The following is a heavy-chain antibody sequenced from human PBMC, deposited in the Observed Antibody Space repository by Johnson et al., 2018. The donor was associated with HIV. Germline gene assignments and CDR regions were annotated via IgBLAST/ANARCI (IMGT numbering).Heavy chain of an antibody. CDR1: GLIFNNAW. V-gene: IGHV3-15*01. J-gene: IGHJ3*02. CDR2: IKSKSDSGTT. Sequence: VQLVESGGGSVKTGGSLRLSCVASGLIFNNAWMCLVRQAPGKGLEWVGRIKSKSDSGTTDYAAPVKGRFIISRDDSKNTLYLQMNSLKTEDTAVYYCTTDGMWWRTAFDIWGQGTMVTVSS. CDR3: TTDGMWWRTAFDI. D-gene: IGHD2-21*01.